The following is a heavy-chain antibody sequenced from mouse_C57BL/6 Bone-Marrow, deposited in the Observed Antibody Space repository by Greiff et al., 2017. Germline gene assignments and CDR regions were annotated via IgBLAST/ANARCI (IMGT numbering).Heavy chain of an antibody. J-gene: IGHJ2*01. CDR1: GYAFSTYC. CDR3: ARYCDCLDY. CDR2: IYPGDGDT. V-gene: IGHV1-80*01. Sequence: QVQLQQSGAELVKPGASVKISCKASGYAFSTYCMNWVKQRPGKGLEWIGQIYPGDGDTNYNGKFKGKATLTADKSSSTAYMQLSRLTSEDASFYFCARYCDCLDYWGQGTALTVSS.